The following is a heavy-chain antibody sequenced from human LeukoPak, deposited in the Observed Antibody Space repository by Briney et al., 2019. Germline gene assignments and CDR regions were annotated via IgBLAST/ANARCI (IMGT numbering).Heavy chain of an antibody. CDR1: GFTFDNYA. D-gene: IGHD3-22*01. CDR3: AKDYYDSSIFSAPHLFAC. V-gene: IGHV3-23*01. CDR2: ISGSGFST. J-gene: IGHJ4*02. Sequence: GGSLRLSCEASGFTFDNYAMNWVRQAPGKGLEWVSAISGSGFSTYYADSVKGRFTISRDNSKNTLYLQMNSLRAEDTAVYYCAKDYYDSSIFSAPHLFACWGQGTLVTVSS.